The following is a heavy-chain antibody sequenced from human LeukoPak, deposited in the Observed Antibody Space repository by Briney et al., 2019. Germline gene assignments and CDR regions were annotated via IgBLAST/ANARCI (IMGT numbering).Heavy chain of an antibody. CDR1: GFSLSTSGVG. CDR3: AHGIGDYYGSGSSCWFDP. J-gene: IGHJ5*02. CDR2: IYWNDDK. D-gene: IGHD3-10*01. V-gene: IGHV2-5*01. Sequence: KESGPTLVKPTQTLTLTCTFSGFSLSTSGVGVGWIRQPPGKALEWLALIYWNDDKRYSPSLKSRLTITKDTSKNRVVLTMTNMDPVDTATYYCAHGIGDYYGSGSSCWFDPWGQGTLVTVSS.